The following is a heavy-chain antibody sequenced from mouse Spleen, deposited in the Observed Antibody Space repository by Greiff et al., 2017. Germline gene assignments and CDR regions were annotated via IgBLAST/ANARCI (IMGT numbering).Heavy chain of an antibody. Sequence: QVQLQQSGAELVKPGASVKLSCKASGYTFTSYWMQWVKQRPGQGLEWIGEIDPSDSYTNYNQKFKGKATLTVDTSSSTAYMQLSSLTSEDSAVYYCARCGNYSYFDYWGQGTTLTVSS. D-gene: IGHD2-1*01. CDR2: IDPSDSYT. V-gene: IGHV1-50*01. CDR3: ARCGNYSYFDY. J-gene: IGHJ2*01. CDR1: GYTFTSYW.